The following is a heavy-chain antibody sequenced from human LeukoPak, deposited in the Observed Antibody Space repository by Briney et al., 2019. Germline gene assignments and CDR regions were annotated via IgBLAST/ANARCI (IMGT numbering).Heavy chain of an antibody. V-gene: IGHV3-21*01. J-gene: IGHJ5*02. D-gene: IGHD5-12*01. CDR1: GFTFSSYS. CDR3: ARGARKRLPTLWFDP. CDR2: ISSSSSYI. Sequence: GGSLRLSCAASGFTFSSYSMNWVRQAPGKGLEWVSSISSSSSYIYYADSVKGRFTISRDNAKNSLYLQMNSLRAEDTAVYYCARGARKRLPTLWFDPWGQGTLVTVSS.